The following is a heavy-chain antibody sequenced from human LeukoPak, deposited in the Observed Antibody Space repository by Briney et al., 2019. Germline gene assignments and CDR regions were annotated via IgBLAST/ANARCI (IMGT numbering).Heavy chain of an antibody. Sequence: PGGSLRLSCAASGFTFSSYGMPWVRQAPGKRLEWVAVISYDGSNKYYAESVKGRFTISRDNSKNTLYLQMNSLRAEDTAVYYCAKDTRYCSSTSCYTGYYYYYGMDVWGQGTTVTVSS. V-gene: IGHV3-30*18. J-gene: IGHJ6*02. CDR2: ISYDGSNK. CDR3: AKDTRYCSSTSCYTGYYYYYGMDV. CDR1: GFTFSSYG. D-gene: IGHD2-2*02.